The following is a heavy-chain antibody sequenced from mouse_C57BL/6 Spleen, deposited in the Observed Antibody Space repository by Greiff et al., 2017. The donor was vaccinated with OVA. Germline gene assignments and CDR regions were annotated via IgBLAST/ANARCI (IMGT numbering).Heavy chain of an antibody. V-gene: IGHV5-17*01. CDR1: GFTFSDYG. CDR2: ISSGSSTI. J-gene: IGHJ2*01. D-gene: IGHD2-3*01. CDR3: ARGGWSYYFDY. Sequence: EVKLMESGGGLVKPGGSLKLSCAASGFTFSDYGMHWVRQAPEKGLEWVAYISSGSSTIYYADTVKGRFTISRDNAKNTLFLQMTSLRSEDTAMYYCARGGWSYYFDYWGKGTTLTVSS.